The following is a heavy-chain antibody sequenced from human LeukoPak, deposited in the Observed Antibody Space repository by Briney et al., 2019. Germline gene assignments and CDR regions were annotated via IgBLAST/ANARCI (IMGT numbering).Heavy chain of an antibody. CDR3: ARMYDYVWGSCLGGYFDY. V-gene: IGHV1-2*02. D-gene: IGHD3-16*01. J-gene: IGHJ4*02. CDR1: GYTFTGYY. Sequence: ASVKVSCKASGYTFTGYYMHWVRQAPGQGLEWMGWINPNSGGTNYAQKFQGRVTMTRDTSISTAYMELSRLRSDDTAVYFCARMYDYVWGSCLGGYFDYWGQGTLVTVS. CDR2: INPNSGGT.